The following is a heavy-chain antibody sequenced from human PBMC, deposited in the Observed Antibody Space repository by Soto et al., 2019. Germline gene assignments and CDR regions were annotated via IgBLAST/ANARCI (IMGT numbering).Heavy chain of an antibody. CDR1: GYSFSSYW. Sequence: PGESLKISCKGSGYSFSSYWIGWVRQMPGKGLEWMGIIYPGDSETKYSPSFQGQVTISADKSISTAYLQWGSLKASDTAMYYCARRAGTTKYYAYAMDVWGQGTTVTVSS. CDR2: IYPGDSET. V-gene: IGHV5-51*01. D-gene: IGHD1-7*01. CDR3: ARRAGTTKYYAYAMDV. J-gene: IGHJ6*02.